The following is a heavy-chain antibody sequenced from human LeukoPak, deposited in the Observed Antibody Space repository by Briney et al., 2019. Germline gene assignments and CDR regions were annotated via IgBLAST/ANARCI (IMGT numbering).Heavy chain of an antibody. Sequence: NPGESLRPSCAASGFTFSSYGLNWVRQAPGKGLEWVSTISSGGHIYYEDSVKGRFTISRDNAKNSLYLQMNSLRAEDTAVYYCARDQDGGKYYYESSGYSHWGQGILVTVSS. J-gene: IGHJ4*02. CDR2: ISSGGHI. CDR1: GFTFSSYG. V-gene: IGHV3-21*01. D-gene: IGHD3-22*01. CDR3: ARDQDGGKYYYESSGYSH.